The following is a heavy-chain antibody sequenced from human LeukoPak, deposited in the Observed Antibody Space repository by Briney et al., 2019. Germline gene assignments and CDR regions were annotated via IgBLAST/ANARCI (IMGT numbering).Heavy chain of an antibody. CDR1: GFTFDDYA. D-gene: IGHD3-22*01. CDR3: AKDHYYDSSGYYGPFDY. J-gene: IGHJ4*02. CDR2: ISWNSGSI. V-gene: IGHV3-9*01. Sequence: PSRSLRLSCAASGFTFDDYAMHWVRQAPGKGLEWVSGISWNSGSIGYADSVKGRFTISRDNAKNSLYLQMNSLRAEDTALYYCAKDHYYDSSGYYGPFDYWGQGTLVTVSS.